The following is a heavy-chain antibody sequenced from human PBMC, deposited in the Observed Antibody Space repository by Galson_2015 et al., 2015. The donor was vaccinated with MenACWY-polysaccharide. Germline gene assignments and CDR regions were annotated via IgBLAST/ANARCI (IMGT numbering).Heavy chain of an antibody. Sequence: TLSLTCTVSGGSIGSGGYYWSWIRQHPGVGLEWIASIYYSGNTFQNPSLMGRLRMSVDTSENQFSLNLTSVTAADTAVYYCARGHGSGIYFDNWGQGTLVTVSS. J-gene: IGHJ4*02. D-gene: IGHD3-10*01. CDR2: IYYSGNT. CDR1: GGSIGSGGYY. CDR3: ARGHGSGIYFDN. V-gene: IGHV4-31*03.